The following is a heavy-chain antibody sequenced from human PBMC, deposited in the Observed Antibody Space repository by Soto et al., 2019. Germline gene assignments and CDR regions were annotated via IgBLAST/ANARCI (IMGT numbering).Heavy chain of an antibody. CDR3: AREPMIVVVIQRGAFDI. J-gene: IGHJ3*02. CDR2: IYYSGST. V-gene: IGHV4-31*03. CDR1: GGSISSGGYY. Sequence: SETLSLTCTVSGGSISSGGYYWSWIRQHPGKGLEWIGYIYYSGSTYYNPSLKSRVTISVDTSKNQFSLKLSSVTAADTAVYYCAREPMIVVVIQRGAFDIWGQGTMVTVSS. D-gene: IGHD3-22*01.